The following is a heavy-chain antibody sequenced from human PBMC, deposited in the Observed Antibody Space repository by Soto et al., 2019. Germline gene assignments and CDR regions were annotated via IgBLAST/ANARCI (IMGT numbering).Heavy chain of an antibody. CDR3: ARGGQIRAYYFDY. D-gene: IGHD3-10*01. J-gene: IGHJ4*02. CDR2: IYYSGST. CDR1: GGSISSYY. Sequence: LSLTCTVSGGSISSYYWSWIRQPPGKGLEWIGYIYYSGSTNYNPSLKSRVTISVDTSKNQFSLKLSSVTAADTAVYYCARGGQIRAYYFDYWGQGTLVTVSS. V-gene: IGHV4-59*01.